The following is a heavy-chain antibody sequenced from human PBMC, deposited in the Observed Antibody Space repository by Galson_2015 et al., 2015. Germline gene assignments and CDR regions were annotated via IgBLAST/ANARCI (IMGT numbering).Heavy chain of an antibody. CDR3: ASPGDTTNYYYYGMDV. D-gene: IGHD2-21*01. CDR2: IYHSGST. V-gene: IGHV4-4*02. Sequence: ETLSLTCAVSGGSISSSNWWSWVRQPPGRGLEWIGEIYHSGSTNYNPSLKSRVTISVDKSKNQFSLKLSSVTAADTAVYYCASPGDTTNYYYYGMDVWGQGTTVTVSS. CDR1: GGSISSSNW. J-gene: IGHJ6*02.